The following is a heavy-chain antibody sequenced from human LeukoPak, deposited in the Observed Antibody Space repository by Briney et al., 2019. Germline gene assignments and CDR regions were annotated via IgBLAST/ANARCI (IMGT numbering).Heavy chain of an antibody. CDR3: AHLGSAGATSAFDI. CDR1: GFTFSSYS. J-gene: IGHJ3*02. V-gene: IGHV3-48*01. CDR2: ISSSSSTI. D-gene: IGHD1-26*01. Sequence: GGSLRLSCAASGFTFSSYSMNWVRQAPGKGLEWVSYISSSSSTIYYADSVKGRFTISRDNAKNSLYLQMNSLRAEDTAVYYCAHLGSAGATSAFDIWGQGTMVTVSS.